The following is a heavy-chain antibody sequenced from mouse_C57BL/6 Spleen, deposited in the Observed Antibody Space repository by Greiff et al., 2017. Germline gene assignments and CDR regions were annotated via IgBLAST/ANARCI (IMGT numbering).Heavy chain of an antibody. CDR2: INPSNGGT. J-gene: IGHJ1*03. D-gene: IGHD1-1*01. CDR3: ARGVTTVVAKGYFDV. Sequence: QVQLQQPGTELVKPGASVKLSCKASGYTFTSYWMHWVKQRPGQGLEWIGNINPSNGGTNYNEKFKSKATLTVDKSSSTAYMQLSSLTSEDSAVDYCARGVTTVVAKGYFDVWGTGTTVTVSS. V-gene: IGHV1-53*01. CDR1: GYTFTSYW.